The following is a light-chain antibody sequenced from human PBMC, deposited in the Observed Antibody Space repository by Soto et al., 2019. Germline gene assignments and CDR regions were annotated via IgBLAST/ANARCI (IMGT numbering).Light chain of an antibody. Sequence: DIQMTQSPSSVSASVGDRVPITCRASQDIDKWLGWYQQKPGLAPNLVIYTASRLRDGGPSRFSGSGSGTDFTLTISSLQPEDAATYYCQQGKSFPLTFGGGTKVDIK. CDR3: QQGKSFPLT. CDR2: TAS. J-gene: IGKJ4*01. CDR1: QDIDKW. V-gene: IGKV1-12*01.